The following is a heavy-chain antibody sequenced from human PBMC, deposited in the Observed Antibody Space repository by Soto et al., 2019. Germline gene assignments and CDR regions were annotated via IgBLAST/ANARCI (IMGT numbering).Heavy chain of an antibody. CDR1: SGSFSGYY. D-gene: IGHD3-3*01. CDR3: ARGRLSLTTSGLAITYFDY. V-gene: IGHV4-34*01. J-gene: IGHJ4*02. Sequence: PSETLSLTCAVYSGSFSGYYYSWIRQSPGKGLEWIGEITHGGSTTYSPSLKSRVTMSLDTSKNQFSLNMTSMTAADTAVYYCARGRLSLTTSGLAITYFDYWGQGTLVTVSS. CDR2: ITHGGST.